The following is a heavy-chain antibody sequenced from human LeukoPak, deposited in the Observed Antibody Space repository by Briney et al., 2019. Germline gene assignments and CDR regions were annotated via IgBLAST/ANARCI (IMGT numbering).Heavy chain of an antibody. CDR2: IAPGDSDT. CDR1: GYSFTSYW. J-gene: IGHJ3*02. Sequence: KHGESLKIPCKGSGYSFTSYWIGWVRQMPGKGLEWMGMIAPGDSDTRYSPSFQGHVTISVDKSISTAYLQWRSLKASDTAMYYCARAPRDARSWSGAFDIWGQGTLVTVSS. V-gene: IGHV5-51*01. CDR3: ARAPRDARSWSGAFDI. D-gene: IGHD6-13*01.